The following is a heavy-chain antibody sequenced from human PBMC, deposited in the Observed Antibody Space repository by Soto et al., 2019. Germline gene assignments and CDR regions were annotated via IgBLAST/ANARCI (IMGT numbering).Heavy chain of an antibody. CDR1: CGSISSSNL. D-gene: IGHD5-12*01. CDR2: IYHSGST. CDR3: ARGRKVEMATITEGNYYYYGMDV. Sequence: LSVTCAVSCGSISSSNLWSWVRQPPGKVLEWIGEIYHSGSTNYNPSLKSRVTISVDKSKNQFSLKLSSVTAADTAVYYCARGRKVEMATITEGNYYYYGMDVWGQGTTVTVSS. J-gene: IGHJ6*02. V-gene: IGHV4-4*02.